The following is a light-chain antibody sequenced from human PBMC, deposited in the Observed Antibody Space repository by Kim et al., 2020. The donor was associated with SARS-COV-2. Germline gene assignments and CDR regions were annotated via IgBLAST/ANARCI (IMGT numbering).Light chain of an antibody. Sequence: SPGERVTLSCRASQNIINNLAWYQQKPGQAPRLLVYGASTRATGIPARFSGSGSGTEFTLTITSLQSEDYAVYYCQQYIDRPPITFGQGTRLEIK. CDR3: QQYIDRPPIT. J-gene: IGKJ5*01. V-gene: IGKV3-15*01. CDR1: QNIINN. CDR2: GAS.